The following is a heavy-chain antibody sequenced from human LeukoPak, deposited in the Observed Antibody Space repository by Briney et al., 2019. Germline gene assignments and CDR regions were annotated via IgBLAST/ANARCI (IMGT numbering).Heavy chain of an antibody. Sequence: GSLRLSCAASGFPVNSNYMSWVRQAPGKGLEWVSVIYSGGSTYYADSVKGRFTISRDNSKNTLYLQMNSLRAEDTAVYYCARGTGTITPTDYWGQGTLVTVSS. CDR2: IYSGGST. V-gene: IGHV3-53*01. D-gene: IGHD1-7*01. CDR1: GFPVNSNY. J-gene: IGHJ4*02. CDR3: ARGTGTITPTDY.